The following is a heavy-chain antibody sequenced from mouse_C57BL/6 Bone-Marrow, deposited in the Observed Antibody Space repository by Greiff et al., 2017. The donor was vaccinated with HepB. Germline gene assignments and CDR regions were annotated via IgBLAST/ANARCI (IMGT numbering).Heavy chain of an antibody. D-gene: IGHD2-5*01. V-gene: IGHV5-17*01. CDR1: GFTFSDYG. Sequence: VQLKESGGGLVKPGGSLKLSCAASGFTFSDYGMHWVRQAPEKGLEWVAYISSGSSTIYYADTVKGRFTISRDNAKNTLFLQMTSLRSEDTAMYYCARHYSNHFDVWGTGTTVTVSS. CDR2: ISSGSSTI. CDR3: ARHYSNHFDV. J-gene: IGHJ1*03.